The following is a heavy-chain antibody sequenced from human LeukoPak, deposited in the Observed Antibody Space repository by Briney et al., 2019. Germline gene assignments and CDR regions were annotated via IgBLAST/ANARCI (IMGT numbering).Heavy chain of an antibody. CDR3: AGTYDFWSFDP. V-gene: IGHV4-4*07. J-gene: IGHJ5*02. CDR2: IYMAGST. D-gene: IGHD3-3*01. CDR1: GASMSTYY. Sequence: SGTLSLTCTVSGASMSTYYWSWIRQPAGKGLEWIGRIYMAGSTKYDPSLKSRVTMSLDTSKNQFSLKLSSVTAADTAIYYCAGTYDFWSFDPWGQGTLVTVSS.